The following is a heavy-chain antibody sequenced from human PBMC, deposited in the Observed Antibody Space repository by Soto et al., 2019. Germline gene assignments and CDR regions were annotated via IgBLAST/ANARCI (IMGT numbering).Heavy chain of an antibody. CDR2: IYPGDSDT. D-gene: IGHD3-22*01. CDR3: ARESRSSGPNSDFDY. Sequence: GESLKISCKGSGYSFTSYWIGWVRQMPGKGLEWMGIIYPGDSDTRYSPPFQGQVTISADKSISTAYLQWSSLKASDTAMYYCARESRSSGPNSDFDYWGQGTLVTVSS. V-gene: IGHV5-51*01. J-gene: IGHJ4*02. CDR1: GYSFTSYW.